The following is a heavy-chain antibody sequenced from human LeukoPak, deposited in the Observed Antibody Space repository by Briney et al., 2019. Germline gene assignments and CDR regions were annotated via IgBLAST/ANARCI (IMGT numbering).Heavy chain of an antibody. CDR3: AKSGTACSGGSCYSHYFDF. Sequence: GGSLRLSCAASGFTFSSYAMSWVRQAPGKGLEWVSGVSGSGSRTYYADSAKGRFTISRDNSKNTVYLQLNSLRAEDTAVYYCAKSGTACSGGSCYSHYFDFWGQGTLVTVSS. D-gene: IGHD2-15*01. CDR1: GFTFSSYA. V-gene: IGHV3-23*01. J-gene: IGHJ4*02. CDR2: VSGSGSRT.